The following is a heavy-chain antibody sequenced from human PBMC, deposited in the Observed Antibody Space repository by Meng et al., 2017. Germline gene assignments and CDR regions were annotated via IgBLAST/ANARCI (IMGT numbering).Heavy chain of an antibody. Sequence: GESLKISCAASGFTFSSYAMSWVRQAPGKGLEWVSAISGSGGSTYYADSVKGRFTISRDNSKNTLYLQMNSLRAEDTAVYYCAKSGLSPYCSGGSCHYDAFDIWGQGTMVTVSS. D-gene: IGHD2-15*01. J-gene: IGHJ3*02. CDR1: GFTFSSYA. CDR3: AKSGLSPYCSGGSCHYDAFDI. CDR2: ISGSGGST. V-gene: IGHV3-23*01.